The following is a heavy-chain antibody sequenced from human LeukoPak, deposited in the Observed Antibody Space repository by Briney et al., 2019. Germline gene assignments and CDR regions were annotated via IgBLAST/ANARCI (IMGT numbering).Heavy chain of an antibody. CDR3: ARDPLDH. V-gene: IGHV3-48*01. J-gene: IGHJ4*02. CDR2: ISSGSSTT. CDR1: GFTFSTYS. Sequence: GGSLRLSCAASGFTFSTYSMNWVRRAPGKGLEWVSYISSGSSTTYYANSVKGRFTISRDNAKNSLYLQMNSLRAEDTAIYYCARDPLDHLGQGTLVTVSS.